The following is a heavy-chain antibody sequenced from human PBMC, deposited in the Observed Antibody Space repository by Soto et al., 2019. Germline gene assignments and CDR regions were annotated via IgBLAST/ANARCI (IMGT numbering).Heavy chain of an antibody. CDR2: IIPIFGTA. CDR1: GGTFSSYA. D-gene: IGHD5-12*01. CDR3: ARDGGYSGYDYLSYFDY. V-gene: IGHV1-69*01. J-gene: IGHJ4*02. Sequence: QVQLVQSGAEVKKPGSSVKVSCKASGGTFSSYAISWVRQAPGQGLEWMGGIIPIFGTANYAQEVQGRVSITADESTSTAYMELSSLRSEDTAVYYCARDGGYSGYDYLSYFDYWGQGTLVTVSS.